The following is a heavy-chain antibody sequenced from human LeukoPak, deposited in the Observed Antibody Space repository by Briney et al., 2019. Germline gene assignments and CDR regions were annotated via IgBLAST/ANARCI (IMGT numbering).Heavy chain of an antibody. CDR1: GASFSSYY. V-gene: IGHV4-34*01. Sequence: PSETLSLTCSVYGASFSSYYWSWIRQPPGKGLEWIGEVNHSGNTNYTPSFKSRVTMSIDTSKNQFSLRLSSVTAADTAVYYCARRRRFLEWLPTFFDYWGQGTLVTVSS. D-gene: IGHD3-3*01. CDR3: ARRRRFLEWLPTFFDY. J-gene: IGHJ4*02. CDR2: VNHSGNT.